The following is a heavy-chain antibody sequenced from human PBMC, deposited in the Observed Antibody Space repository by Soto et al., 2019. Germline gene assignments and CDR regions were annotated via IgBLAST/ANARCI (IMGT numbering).Heavy chain of an antibody. CDR2: IIPMFVTG. Sequence: QVQLVQSGAEVKKPGSSVRVSCKASGDTSDSFSISWVRQAPGQGLEWMGGIIPMFVTGNYAQKFQGRLTITADESTGTSYMDLKSLRSEETAVYFCARENRDDNSGWYSSSDWFDPWGQGTLVTVSS. CDR3: ARENRDDNSGWYSSSDWFDP. D-gene: IGHD6-19*01. CDR1: GDTSDSFS. J-gene: IGHJ5*02. V-gene: IGHV1-69*01.